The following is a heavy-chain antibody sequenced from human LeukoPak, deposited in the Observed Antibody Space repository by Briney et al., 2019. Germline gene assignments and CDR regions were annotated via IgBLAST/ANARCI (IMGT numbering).Heavy chain of an antibody. CDR3: ARGPWVSFGDYYMDV. CDR1: GFTLSSYA. V-gene: IGHV3-30-3*01. D-gene: IGHD3-16*01. Sequence: GRSLRLSCAASGFTLSSYAMHWVRQAPGKGLAWVAVRSYDGSNKYYADSVKGRFTISRDNSKNTLYLQTNSLRAEDTTVYYCARGPWVSFGDYYMDVWGKGTTVTVSS. CDR2: RSYDGSNK. J-gene: IGHJ6*03.